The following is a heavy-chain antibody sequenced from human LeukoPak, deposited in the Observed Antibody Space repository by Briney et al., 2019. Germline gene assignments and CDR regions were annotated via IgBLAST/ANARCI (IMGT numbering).Heavy chain of an antibody. CDR2: IDNAGSIT. Sequence: GGSLRLSCAASGFTFSNYWIHWVRQAPGKGLVWVSRIDNAGSITTYADSVKGRFTISRDNSKNTLYLQMNSLRAEDTAVYYCAKAIYSSSRMDVWGQGTTVTVSS. D-gene: IGHD6-13*01. CDR3: AKAIYSSSRMDV. V-gene: IGHV3-74*03. CDR1: GFTFSNYW. J-gene: IGHJ6*02.